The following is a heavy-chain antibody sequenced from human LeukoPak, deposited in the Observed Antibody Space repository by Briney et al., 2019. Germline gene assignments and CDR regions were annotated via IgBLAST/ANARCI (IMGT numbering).Heavy chain of an antibody. Sequence: ASVKVSCKASGGTFSSYAISWVRQAPGQGLEWMGRIIPIFGTANYAQKFQGRVTITTDESTSTAYMELSSLRSEDTAVYYCARDRYCTNGVCYQYYWGQGTLVTVSS. V-gene: IGHV1-69*05. CDR3: ARDRYCTNGVCYQYY. CDR2: IIPIFGTA. CDR1: GGTFSSYA. D-gene: IGHD2-8*01. J-gene: IGHJ4*02.